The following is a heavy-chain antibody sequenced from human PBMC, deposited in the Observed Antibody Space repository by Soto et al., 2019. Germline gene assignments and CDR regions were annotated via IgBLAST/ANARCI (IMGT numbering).Heavy chain of an antibody. V-gene: IGHV3-11*05. CDR1: GFTFSDYY. Sequence: QVQLVESGGGLVKPGGSLRLSCAASGFTFSDYYMSWIRQAPGKGLEWVSYISSSSSNTNYADSVKGRFTISRDNAKNSLYLQMNSLRAEDTAVYYCARGRLYDLYYYYGMDVWGQGTTVTVSS. CDR3: ARGRLYDLYYYYGMDV. D-gene: IGHD5-12*01. CDR2: ISSSSSNT. J-gene: IGHJ6*02.